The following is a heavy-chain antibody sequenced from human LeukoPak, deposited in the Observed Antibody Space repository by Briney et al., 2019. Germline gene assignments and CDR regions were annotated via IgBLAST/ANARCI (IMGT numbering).Heavy chain of an antibody. CDR1: GGSISSSSYY. D-gene: IGHD2-2*02. Sequence: SETLSLICTVSGGSISSSSYYWGWIRQPPGKGLEWIGSIYYSGSTYYNPSLKSRVTISVDTSKNQFSLELSSVTAADTAVYYCARGRRGYCSSTSCYTLPYYYYYYMDVWGKGTTVTVSS. J-gene: IGHJ6*03. CDR3: ARGRRGYCSSTSCYTLPYYYYYYMDV. V-gene: IGHV4-39*01. CDR2: IYYSGST.